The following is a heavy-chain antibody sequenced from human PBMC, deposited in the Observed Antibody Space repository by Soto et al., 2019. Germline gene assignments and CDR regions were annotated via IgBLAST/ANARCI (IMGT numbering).Heavy chain of an antibody. D-gene: IGHD3-10*01. J-gene: IGHJ6*02. Sequence: SETLSLTCAVYGGSFSGYYWSWIRQPPGKGLEWIGEINHSGSTNYNPSLKSRVTISVDTSKNQFSLKLSSVTAADTAVYYCARDLWFGELPGYYYGMDVWGQGTTVTVSS. CDR2: INHSGST. CDR3: ARDLWFGELPGYYYGMDV. CDR1: GGSFSGYY. V-gene: IGHV4-34*01.